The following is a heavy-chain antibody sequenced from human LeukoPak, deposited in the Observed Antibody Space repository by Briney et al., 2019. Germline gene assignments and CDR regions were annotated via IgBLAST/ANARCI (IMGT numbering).Heavy chain of an antibody. J-gene: IGHJ4*02. Sequence: SETLSLTCAVSGGSISSGGYSWSWIRQPPGKGLEWIGYIYHSGSTYYNPSLKSRVTISVDTSKNQFSLKLSSVTAAGTAVYYCARAPPVVTPFGYYFDYWGQGTLVTVSS. CDR2: IYHSGST. V-gene: IGHV4-30-2*01. CDR3: ARAPPVVTPFGYYFDY. CDR1: GGSISSGGYS. D-gene: IGHD4-23*01.